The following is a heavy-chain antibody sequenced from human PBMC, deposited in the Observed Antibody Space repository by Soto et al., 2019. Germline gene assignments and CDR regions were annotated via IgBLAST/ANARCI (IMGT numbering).Heavy chain of an antibody. CDR1: GGSISSGDYY. CDR2: IYYSGST. V-gene: IGHV4-30-4*01. D-gene: IGHD1-26*01. J-gene: IGHJ6*02. Sequence: QVQLQESGPGLVKPSQTLSLTCTVSGGSISSGDYYWSWIRQPPGKGLEWIGYIYYSGSTYYNPSLTSRVTRSVDTSKNQFSLNLSSVTAADTAVYYCARAEGYLGGGYYYYYGMDVWGQGTTVTVSS. CDR3: ARAEGYLGGGYYYYYGMDV.